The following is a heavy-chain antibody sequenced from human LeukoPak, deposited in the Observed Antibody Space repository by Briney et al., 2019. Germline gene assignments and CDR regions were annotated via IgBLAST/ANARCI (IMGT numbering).Heavy chain of an antibody. CDR3: ARRVGIAARPGPDP. V-gene: IGHV4-34*01. CDR1: GGSFSGYY. J-gene: IGHJ5*02. Sequence: PSETLSLTCAVYGGSFSGYYWSWIRQPPGKGLEWIGEINHSGSTNYNPSLKSRVTISVDTSKNQFSLKLSSVTAADTAVYYCARRVGIAARPGPDPWGQGTLVTVSS. CDR2: INHSGST. D-gene: IGHD6-6*01.